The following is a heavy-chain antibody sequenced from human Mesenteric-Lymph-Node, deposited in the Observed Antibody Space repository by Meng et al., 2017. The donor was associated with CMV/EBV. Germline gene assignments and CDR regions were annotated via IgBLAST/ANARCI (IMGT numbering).Heavy chain of an antibody. D-gene: IGHD3-10*01. J-gene: IGHJ4*02. CDR2: IIWHTNKA. CDR1: GFTSHEYG. Sequence: GGSLRLSCAMPGFTSHEYGMHWVRQAPGKGLEWVSGIIWHTNKAGYADSVEGRFTISRDIAKNSLYLQMDSLRLGDTALYYCVKDITPGGAEHWGQGTLVTVSS. CDR3: VKDITPGGAEH. V-gene: IGHV3-9*02.